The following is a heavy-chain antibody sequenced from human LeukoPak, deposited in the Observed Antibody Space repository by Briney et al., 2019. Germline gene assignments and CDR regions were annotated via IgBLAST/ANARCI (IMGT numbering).Heavy chain of an antibody. CDR2: IYYSGST. CDR3: ARGYSYGLGYYFDY. V-gene: IGHV4-39*01. CDR1: GGSISSSSYY. D-gene: IGHD5-18*01. Sequence: SETLSLTCTVSGGSISSSSYYWGWIRQPPGKGLEWIGSIYYSGSTYYNPSLKSRVTISVDTSKNQFSLKLSSVTAADTAVYYCARGYSYGLGYYFDYWGQGTLVTVSS. J-gene: IGHJ4*02.